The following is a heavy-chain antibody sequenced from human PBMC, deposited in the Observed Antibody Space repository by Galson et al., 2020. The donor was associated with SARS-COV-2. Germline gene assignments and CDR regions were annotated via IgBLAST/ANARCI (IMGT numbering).Heavy chain of an antibody. D-gene: IGHD3-3*01. CDR1: GGSISSSRYY. Sequence: SESLSLTCTVSGGSISSSRYYWGWIRQHPGKGLEWIWSIYYSGSTYNNPSPKSRVTISVDTSKNQFSLKLSSVTAAHTAVYYCARGLDYYDFWSGYCNLGWFDPWGQGTLVTVSS. V-gene: IGHV4-39*07. CDR3: ARGLDYYDFWSGYCNLGWFDP. CDR2: IYYSGST. J-gene: IGHJ5*02.